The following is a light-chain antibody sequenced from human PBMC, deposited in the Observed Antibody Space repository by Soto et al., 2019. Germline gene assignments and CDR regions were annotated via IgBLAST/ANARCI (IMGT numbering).Light chain of an antibody. Sequence: DILITQSPLSLPVTPGDPASISCRSSQSVLHSNGNNYLDWYLQKPGQSPHLLIYMGSNRASGVPDRFSGSGSGTDFTLKISRVESEDVGVYYCMQALQTPITFGQGTRLETK. J-gene: IGKJ5*01. CDR3: MQALQTPIT. CDR2: MGS. V-gene: IGKV2-28*01. CDR1: QSVLHSNGNNY.